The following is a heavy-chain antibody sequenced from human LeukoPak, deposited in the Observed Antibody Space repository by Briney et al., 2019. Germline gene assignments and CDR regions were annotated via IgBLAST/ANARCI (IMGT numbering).Heavy chain of an antibody. D-gene: IGHD4-17*01. CDR3: AKGDYGDYVGRVDY. CDR2: IRYDGSNK. CDR1: GFTVSRNY. Sequence: GGSLRLSCAASGFTVSRNYMSWVRQAPGKGLEWVAFIRYDGSNKYYADSVKGRFTISRDNSKNTLYLQMNSLRAEDTAVYYCAKGDYGDYVGRVDYWGQGTLVTVSS. V-gene: IGHV3-30*02. J-gene: IGHJ4*02.